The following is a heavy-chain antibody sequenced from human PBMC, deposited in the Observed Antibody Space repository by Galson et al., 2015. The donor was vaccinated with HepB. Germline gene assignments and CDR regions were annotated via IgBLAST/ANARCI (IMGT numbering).Heavy chain of an antibody. CDR2: ISGSGGST. Sequence: SLRLSCAASGFTFSSYAMTWVRQAPGKGLEWVSSISGSGGSTNYADSVKGRLAISRDNSKNTLYLQMNSLRAEDTAVYYCAKEGYSSSPVGWFDPWGQGTLVTVSS. V-gene: IGHV3-23*01. CDR3: AKEGYSSSPVGWFDP. CDR1: GFTFSSYA. J-gene: IGHJ5*02. D-gene: IGHD6-6*01.